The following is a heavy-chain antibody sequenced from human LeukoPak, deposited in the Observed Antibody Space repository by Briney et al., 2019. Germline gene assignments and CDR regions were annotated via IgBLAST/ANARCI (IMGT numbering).Heavy chain of an antibody. CDR2: IIPIFGTA. CDR1: GGTFSSHA. J-gene: IGHJ4*02. CDR3: ARAKGIARYYFDY. V-gene: IGHV1-69*13. Sequence: SVKVSCKASGGTFSSHAISWVRQAPGQGLEWMGGIIPIFGTANYAQKFQGRVTITADESTSTAYMELSSLRSEDTAVYYCARAKGIARYYFDYWGQGTLVTVSS. D-gene: IGHD6-13*01.